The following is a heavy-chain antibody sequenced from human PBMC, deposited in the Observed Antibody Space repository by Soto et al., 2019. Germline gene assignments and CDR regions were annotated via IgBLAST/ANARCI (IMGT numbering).Heavy chain of an antibody. CDR2: IWYDGSNK. CDR1: GFTFSSYG. D-gene: IGHD5-18*01. Sequence: QVQLVESGGGVVQPGRSLRHSCAASGFTFSSYGMHWVRQAPGKGLEWVAVIWYDGSNKYYADSVKGRFTISRDNSKNTLYLQMNSLRAEDTAVYYCARDQGRGYNYGFDYWGQGTLVTVSS. CDR3: ARDQGRGYNYGFDY. V-gene: IGHV3-33*01. J-gene: IGHJ4*02.